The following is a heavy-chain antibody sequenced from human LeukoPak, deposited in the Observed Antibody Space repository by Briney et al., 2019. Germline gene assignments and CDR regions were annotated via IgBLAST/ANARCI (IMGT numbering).Heavy chain of an antibody. CDR1: GGSISSGGYS. Sequence: SETLSLTCAVSGGSISSGGYSWSWIRQPPGKGLEWIGYIYYSGSTYYNPSLRSRVTISVDTSKNQFSLKLSSVTAADTAVYYCARSSEGRYYYDSSGFSYYYYYMDVWGKGTTVTISS. V-gene: IGHV4-61*08. J-gene: IGHJ6*03. D-gene: IGHD3-22*01. CDR3: ARSSEGRYYYDSSGFSYYYYYMDV. CDR2: IYYSGST.